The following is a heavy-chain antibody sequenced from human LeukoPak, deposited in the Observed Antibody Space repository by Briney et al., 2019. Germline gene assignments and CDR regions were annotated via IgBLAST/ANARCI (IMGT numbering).Heavy chain of an antibody. CDR2: ISSSGNT. J-gene: IGHJ4*02. CDR3: ARLGAGPTYYDFWSGYSSFYFDY. V-gene: IGHV4-39*02. CDR1: GGSISGSSYY. Sequence: SETLSLTCTVSGGSISGSSYYWGWIRQPPGRGLEWIGGISSSGNTYYNPSLKSRITISIDTSKNHFSLKLSSVSAADTAVYYCARLGAGPTYYDFWSGYSSFYFDYWGQGTLVTVSS. D-gene: IGHD3-3*01.